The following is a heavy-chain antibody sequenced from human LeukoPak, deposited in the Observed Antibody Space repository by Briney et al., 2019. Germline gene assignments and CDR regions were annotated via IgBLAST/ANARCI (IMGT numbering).Heavy chain of an antibody. Sequence: SETLSLTCAVYGGSFSGYYWSWIRQPPGKGLEWIGEINHSGSTNYNPSLKGRVTISVDTSKNQFSLKLSSVTAADTAVFYCARSWGSSSGIDNWGQGTLVTVSS. V-gene: IGHV4-34*01. CDR2: INHSGST. CDR3: ARSWGSSSGIDN. J-gene: IGHJ4*02. D-gene: IGHD6-13*01. CDR1: GGSFSGYY.